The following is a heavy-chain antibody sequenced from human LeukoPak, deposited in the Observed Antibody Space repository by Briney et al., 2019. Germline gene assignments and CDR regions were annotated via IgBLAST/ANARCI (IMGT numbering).Heavy chain of an antibody. CDR1: GGTFSSYG. CDR2: IIPIFGRA. CDR3: ARGGIAAAGQIDY. D-gene: IGHD6-13*01. V-gene: IGHV1-69*13. Sequence: ASVKVSCKASGGTFSSYGISWVRQAPGQGLEWMGGIIPIFGRANYAQKFQGRVTITADESTSTAYMELSSLRSEDTAVYYCARGGIAAAGQIDYWGQGTLVTVSS. J-gene: IGHJ4*02.